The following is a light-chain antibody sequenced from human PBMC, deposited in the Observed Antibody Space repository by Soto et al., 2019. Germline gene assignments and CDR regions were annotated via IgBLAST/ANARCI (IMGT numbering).Light chain of an antibody. CDR3: QQFNNYLALT. V-gene: IGKV1D-13*01. Sequence: AIQLTQSPSSLSASVGDRVTITCRASQGIRSALAWYQQKPGKAPKLLIYDASSLESGVPSRFSGSGSGTDFTLTISSLQPEDFATYYCQQFNNYLALTFGGGTKVEIK. J-gene: IGKJ4*01. CDR1: QGIRSA. CDR2: DAS.